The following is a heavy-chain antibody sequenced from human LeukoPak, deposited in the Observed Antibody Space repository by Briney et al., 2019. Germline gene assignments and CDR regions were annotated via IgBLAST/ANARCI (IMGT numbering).Heavy chain of an antibody. CDR3: AKDFGGYAVYHYGMDV. D-gene: IGHD5-12*01. V-gene: IGHV3-30*18. CDR2: MSYDGSNK. Sequence: GGSLRLSCAASGFTFDRYGMHWVRQAPGKGLEWVALMSYDGSNKYYADSVKGRFTISRDNSKNMLYLQMNSLRAEDTAVYFCAKDFGGYAVYHYGMDVWGQGTTVTVSS. CDR1: GFTFDRYG. J-gene: IGHJ6*02.